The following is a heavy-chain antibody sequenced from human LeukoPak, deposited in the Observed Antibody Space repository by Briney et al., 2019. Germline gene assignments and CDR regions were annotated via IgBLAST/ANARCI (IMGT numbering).Heavy chain of an antibody. J-gene: IGHJ4*02. CDR1: GFTFNNYW. CDR3: ARGFDVDIVATIGYFDY. D-gene: IGHD5-12*01. Sequence: GGSLRLSCAAYGFTFNNYWMSWVRQAQGKGLEWVAVISYDGSNKYYADSVKGRFTISRDNSKNTLYLQMNSLRAEDTAVYYCARGFDVDIVATIGYFDYWGQGTLVTVSS. CDR2: ISYDGSNK. V-gene: IGHV3-30*03.